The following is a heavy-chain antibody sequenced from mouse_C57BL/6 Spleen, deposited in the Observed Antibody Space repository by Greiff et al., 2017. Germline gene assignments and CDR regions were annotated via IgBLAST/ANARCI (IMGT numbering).Heavy chain of an antibody. J-gene: IGHJ3*01. Sequence: QVQLQQPGAELVKPGASVKMSCKASGYTFTSYWITWVKQRPGQGLEWIGDIYPGSGSTNYNEKFKSKATLTVDTSSSTAYMQLSSLTSEDSAVYYCARWGYYSNLWFAYWGQGTLVTVSA. CDR1: GYTFTSYW. D-gene: IGHD2-5*01. CDR3: ARWGYYSNLWFAY. CDR2: IYPGSGST. V-gene: IGHV1-55*01.